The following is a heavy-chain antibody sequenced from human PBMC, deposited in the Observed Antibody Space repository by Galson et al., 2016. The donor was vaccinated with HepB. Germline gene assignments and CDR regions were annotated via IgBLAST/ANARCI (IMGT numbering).Heavy chain of an antibody. Sequence: CAISGDSVSSNSAAWSWIRQSPSRGLEWLGRTSYRSKWYHDYAVSVKGRILINPDTSMNHFSLQLNSVTPEDTAVYYCARTKWGWFDPWGQGTLVTVSS. D-gene: IGHD2-8*01. CDR1: GDSVSSNSAA. J-gene: IGHJ5*02. V-gene: IGHV6-1*01. CDR3: ARTKWGWFDP. CDR2: TSYRSKWYH.